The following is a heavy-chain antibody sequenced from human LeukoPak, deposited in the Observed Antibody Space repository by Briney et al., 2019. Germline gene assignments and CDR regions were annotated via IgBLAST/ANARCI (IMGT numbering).Heavy chain of an antibody. CDR2: IITSGSTT. D-gene: IGHD5-18*01. CDR3: SRLRGYSYGYADY. CDR1: GVTFSSYS. Sequence: GGSLRLSCAASGVTFSSYSMYWVRQAPGEGLECVSYIITSGSTTDYADSVKGRFTNSRDNAKNSLYLQMNSLRAEDTAVYYCSRLRGYSYGYADYWGQGTLVTVSS. J-gene: IGHJ4*02. V-gene: IGHV3-48*04.